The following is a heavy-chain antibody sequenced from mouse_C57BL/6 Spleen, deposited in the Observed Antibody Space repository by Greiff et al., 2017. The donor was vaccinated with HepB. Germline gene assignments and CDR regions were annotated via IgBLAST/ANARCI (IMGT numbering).Heavy chain of an antibody. CDR1: GFNIKDDY. J-gene: IGHJ4*01. Sequence: VQLKQSGAELVRPGASVKLSCTASGFNIKDDYMHWVKQRPEQGLEWIGWIDPENGDTEYASKFQGKATITADTSSNTAYLQLSSLTSEDTAVYYCTAITTVVGDYYYAMDYWGQGTSVTVSS. CDR3: TAITTVVGDYYYAMDY. D-gene: IGHD1-1*01. CDR2: IDPENGDT. V-gene: IGHV14-4*01.